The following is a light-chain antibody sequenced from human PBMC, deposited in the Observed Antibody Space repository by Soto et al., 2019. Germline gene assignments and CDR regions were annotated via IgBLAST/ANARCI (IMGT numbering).Light chain of an antibody. Sequence: DIQMTQSPSTLSASVGDRVTITCRASQSISSWLAWYQQKPGKAPNLLIYRASSLESGVPSRFSGSGSGTEFTLTISSLQPDDFATYYCQQYNGYSRTLGQGTKVDTK. V-gene: IGKV1-5*03. J-gene: IGKJ1*01. CDR1: QSISSW. CDR2: RAS. CDR3: QQYNGYSRT.